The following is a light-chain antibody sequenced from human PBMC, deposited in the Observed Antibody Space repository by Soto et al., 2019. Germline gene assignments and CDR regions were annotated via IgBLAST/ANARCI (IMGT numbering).Light chain of an antibody. CDR2: GAS. J-gene: IGKJ1*01. V-gene: IGKV3-15*01. CDR3: QQYNQWPRT. CDR1: QSLGTN. Sequence: EIEITQYPATLSVSPGERATLSCRASQSLGTNLAWFQQKPGQVPRLLIHGASTRATGIPARFSGSGSGTDFTLTISSLQSEDFAVYYCQQYNQWPRTFGQGTKVDIK.